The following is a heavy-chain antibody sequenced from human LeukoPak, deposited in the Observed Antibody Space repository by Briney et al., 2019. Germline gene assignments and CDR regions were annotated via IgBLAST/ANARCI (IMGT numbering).Heavy chain of an antibody. CDR3: ATDQTLRGSYGYYFDL. V-gene: IGHV1-24*01. CDR2: YDPEDGET. Sequence: GASVKVSCNLSGYSLIALSIHWGRQAPGKGLEWMGGYDPEDGETIYAQKFEGRVTMTDDTSTDTAYMELSSLRSEDTAVYYCATDQTLRGSYGYYFDLWGQGTPVTVSS. CDR1: GYSLIALS. D-gene: IGHD1-26*01. J-gene: IGHJ4*02.